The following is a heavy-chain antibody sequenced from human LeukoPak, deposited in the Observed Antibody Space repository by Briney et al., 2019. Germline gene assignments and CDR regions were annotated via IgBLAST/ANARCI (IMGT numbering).Heavy chain of an antibody. CDR2: IYYSGST. J-gene: IGHJ3*02. CDR1: GGSISNYY. Sequence: SETLSLTCNVSGGSISNYYWSWIRQPPGKGLEWIGYIYYSGSTNYNPSLKSRVTISVDTSKNQFSLKLSSVTAADTAVYYCARHAYCTNGVCYVRAFDIWGQGTMVTVSS. V-gene: IGHV4-59*08. CDR3: ARHAYCTNGVCYVRAFDI. D-gene: IGHD2-8*01.